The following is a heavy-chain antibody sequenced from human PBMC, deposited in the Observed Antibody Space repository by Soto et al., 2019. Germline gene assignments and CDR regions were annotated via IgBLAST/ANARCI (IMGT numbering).Heavy chain of an antibody. J-gene: IGHJ6*03. CDR1: GGTFSSYA. D-gene: IGHD6-19*01. CDR3: AREVRLAPPYYYYYYYMDG. Sequence: SVKVSCKASGGTFSSYAISWVRQAPGQGLEWMGGIIPIFGTANYAQKFQGRVTITADESTSTAYMELSSLRSEDTAVYYCAREVRLAPPYYYYYYYMDGWGKGTTVTVSS. CDR2: IIPIFGTA. V-gene: IGHV1-69*13.